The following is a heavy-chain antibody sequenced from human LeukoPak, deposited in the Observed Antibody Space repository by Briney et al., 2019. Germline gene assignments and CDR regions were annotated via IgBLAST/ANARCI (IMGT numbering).Heavy chain of an antibody. CDR2: ISSNGGST. CDR1: GFTFSSYA. CDR3: ARVLLWFGAVDY. V-gene: IGHV3-64*01. Sequence: GGSLRLSCAASGFTFSSYAMHWVRQVPGKGLEYVSAISSNGGSTYYANSVKGRFTISRDSSKNTLYLQMGSLRAEDMAVYYCARVLLWFGAVDYWGQGTLVTVSS. D-gene: IGHD3-10*01. J-gene: IGHJ4*02.